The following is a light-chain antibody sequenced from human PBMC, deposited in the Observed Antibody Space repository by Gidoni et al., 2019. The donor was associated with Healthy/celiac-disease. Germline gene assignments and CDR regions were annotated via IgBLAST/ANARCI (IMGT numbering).Light chain of an antibody. CDR2: LGS. Sequence: DIVMTQIPLSLPVTPGEPASISCSSSQSLLHSNGYNYLDWYLQKPGQSPQLLIYLGSNRASGVPDRFSGSGSGTDFTLKISKVEAEDVGVYYCMQALQTPRTFGPGTKVDIK. J-gene: IGKJ3*01. CDR1: QSLLHSNGYNY. CDR3: MQALQTPRT. V-gene: IGKV2-28*01.